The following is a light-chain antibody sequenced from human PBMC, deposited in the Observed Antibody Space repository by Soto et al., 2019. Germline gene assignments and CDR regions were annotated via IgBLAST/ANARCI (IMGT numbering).Light chain of an antibody. V-gene: IGKV3-20*01. Sequence: EIVLTQSPGTLSVSPGERVTLSCRASQSVSTSSLAWYQHKPGQAPRLLIFGISTRATGIPDRFRGSGSGTDFTLTITRLEPEDFAVYYCQHYGSSRYTFGQGTKLDMK. J-gene: IGKJ2*01. CDR2: GIS. CDR1: QSVSTSS. CDR3: QHYGSSRYT.